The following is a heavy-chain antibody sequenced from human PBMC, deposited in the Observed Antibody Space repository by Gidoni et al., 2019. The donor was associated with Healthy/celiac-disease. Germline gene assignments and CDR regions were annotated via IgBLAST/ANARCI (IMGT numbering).Heavy chain of an antibody. V-gene: IGHV4-31*02. D-gene: IGHD3-22*01. Sequence: STYYNPSLKGRVTMSVDTSKNQFSLKLNSVTAADTAVYYCARGDKDFDDSSAQAEYFQHWGQGTLVTVSS. CDR3: ARGDKDFDDSSAQAEYFQH. J-gene: IGHJ1*01. CDR2: ST.